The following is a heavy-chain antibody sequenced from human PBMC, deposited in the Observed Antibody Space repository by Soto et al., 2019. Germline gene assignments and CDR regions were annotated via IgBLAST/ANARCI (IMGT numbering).Heavy chain of an antibody. V-gene: IGHV4-30-4*01. CDR1: GGSISSGDYY. CDR3: ARGRMVRGVFDY. J-gene: IGHJ4*02. Sequence: PSETLSLTCTVSGGSISSGDYYWSWIRQPPGKGLEWIGYIYYSGSTYYNPSLKSRVTISVDTSKNQFSLKLSSVTAADTAVYYCARGRMVRGVFDYWGQGTPVTVSS. D-gene: IGHD3-10*01. CDR2: IYYSGST.